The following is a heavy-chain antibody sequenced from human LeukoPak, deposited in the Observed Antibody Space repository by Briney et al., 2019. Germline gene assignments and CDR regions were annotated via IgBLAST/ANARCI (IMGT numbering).Heavy chain of an antibody. CDR3: ANWYHIDY. Sequence: GGPLRLSCAASRFTFNSYAMSWVRQAPGKGLEWVSVIGGSNGITFYVGSVKGRFTISKDNSKDTLYLQMNSLRAEDTAVYYCANWYHIDYWGQGTLVTVSS. CDR1: RFTFNSYA. CDR2: IGGSNGIT. D-gene: IGHD2-2*01. V-gene: IGHV3-23*01. J-gene: IGHJ4*02.